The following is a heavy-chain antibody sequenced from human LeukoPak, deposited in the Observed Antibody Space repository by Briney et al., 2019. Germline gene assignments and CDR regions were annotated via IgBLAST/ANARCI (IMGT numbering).Heavy chain of an antibody. Sequence: SETLSLTCTASGGSISSYFWSWIRQPAGKGLEWIGRVFTSGSANYNPSLKSRVTISVDTSKNQFSLKLTSVTAADTAVYYCARGKGQLDLWGQGSLVTVSS. J-gene: IGHJ5*02. CDR2: VFTSGSA. D-gene: IGHD5-24*01. CDR3: ARGKGQLDL. V-gene: IGHV4-4*07. CDR1: GGSISSYF.